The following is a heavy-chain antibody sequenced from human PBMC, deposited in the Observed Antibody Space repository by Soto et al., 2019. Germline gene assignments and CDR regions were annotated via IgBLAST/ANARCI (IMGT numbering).Heavy chain of an antibody. CDR1: GGSISSYY. CDR3: ARLSYYYGSGDYYYGMDV. CDR2: IYYSGST. V-gene: IGHV4-59*08. D-gene: IGHD3-10*01. Sequence: SETLSLTCTVSGGSISSYYWSWIRQPPGKGLEWIGYIYYSGSTNYNPSLKSRVTISVDTSKNQFSLKLSSVTAADTAVYYCARLSYYYGSGDYYYGMDVWGQGTTVTVSS. J-gene: IGHJ6*02.